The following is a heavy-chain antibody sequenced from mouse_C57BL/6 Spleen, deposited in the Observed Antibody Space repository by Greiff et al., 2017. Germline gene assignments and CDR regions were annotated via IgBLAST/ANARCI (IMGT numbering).Heavy chain of an antibody. CDR3: VHYGYAMDY. D-gene: IGHD1-2*01. J-gene: IGHJ4*01. CDR1: GFSFNTYA. Sequence: EVHLVESGGGLVQPKGSLKLSCAASGFSFNTYAMNWVRQAPGKGLEWVARIRSKSNNYATYYADSVKDRFTISRDDSESMLYLQMNNLKTEDTAMYYCVHYGYAMDYWGQGTSVTVSS. CDR2: IRSKSNNYAT. V-gene: IGHV10-1*01.